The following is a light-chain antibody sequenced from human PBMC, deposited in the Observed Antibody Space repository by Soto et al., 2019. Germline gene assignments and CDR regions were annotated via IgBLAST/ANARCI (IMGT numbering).Light chain of an antibody. J-gene: IGKJ4*01. Sequence: ESGLPQSASTGSLAPGERATLSCRASQSVINNYLAWYQQKPGQAPRLLIYGVSSRATGIPDRFSGSGSGTDFTLSISRLEPEDFAVHYCEQYGSLPLTFGGGTKVDI. CDR1: QSVINNY. CDR2: GVS. V-gene: IGKV3-20*01. CDR3: EQYGSLPLT.